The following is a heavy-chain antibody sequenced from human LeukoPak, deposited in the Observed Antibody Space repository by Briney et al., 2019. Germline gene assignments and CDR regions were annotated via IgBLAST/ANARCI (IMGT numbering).Heavy chain of an antibody. D-gene: IGHD3-22*01. CDR1: GGSFSGYY. Sequence: PSETLSLTCAVYGGSFSGYYWSWIRQPPGKGLEWIGEINHSGSTNYNPSLKSRVTISVDTSKNQFSLKLSSVTAADTAVYYCARGGFSLRVDDSSEGVSYYLDYWGQGTLVTVSS. CDR3: ARGGFSLRVDDSSEGVSYYLDY. V-gene: IGHV4-34*01. J-gene: IGHJ4*02. CDR2: INHSGST.